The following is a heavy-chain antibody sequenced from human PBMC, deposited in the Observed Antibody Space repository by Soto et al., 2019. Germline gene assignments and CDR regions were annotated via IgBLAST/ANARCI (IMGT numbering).Heavy chain of an antibody. Sequence: LSLTCTVSGGSISSADYYWSWVRQPPGKGLEGIGYIYYSGSTFFSPSLKSRVTISKDTSRNQFSLRLNSVTAADTAVYYCARAIVVTIGGMDVWGQGTTVTVSS. J-gene: IGHJ6*02. D-gene: IGHD5-12*01. CDR3: ARAIVVTIGGMDV. V-gene: IGHV4-30-4*01. CDR1: GGSISSADYY. CDR2: IYYSGST.